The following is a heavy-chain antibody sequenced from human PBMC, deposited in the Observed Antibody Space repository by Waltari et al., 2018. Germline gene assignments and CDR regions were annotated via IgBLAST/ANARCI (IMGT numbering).Heavy chain of an antibody. D-gene: IGHD2-2*01. V-gene: IGHV4-59*01. Sequence: QVQLQESGPGLVKPSETLSLTCTVSGGPISSYYWSWIRQPPGKGLEWIGYIYYSGSTNYNPSLKSRVTISVDTSKNQFSLKLSSVTAADTAVYYCARGTGTGAITFDYWGQGTLVTVSS. CDR2: IYYSGST. J-gene: IGHJ4*02. CDR1: GGPISSYY. CDR3: ARGTGTGAITFDY.